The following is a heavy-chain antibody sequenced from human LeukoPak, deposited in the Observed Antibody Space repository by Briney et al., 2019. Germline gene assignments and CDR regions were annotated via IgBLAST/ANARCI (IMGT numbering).Heavy chain of an antibody. Sequence: GGSLRLSCAASGFTFSHAWMNWVRQAPGKGLEWVAFIRYDGSNKYYADSVKGRFTISRDNSKNTLYLQMNNLRAEDTAVYYCARDSSTYYYGSGSYGGSVNYWGQGTLVTVSS. V-gene: IGHV3-30*02. CDR2: IRYDGSNK. CDR3: ARDSSTYYYGSGSYGGSVNY. CDR1: GFTFSHAW. J-gene: IGHJ4*02. D-gene: IGHD3-10*01.